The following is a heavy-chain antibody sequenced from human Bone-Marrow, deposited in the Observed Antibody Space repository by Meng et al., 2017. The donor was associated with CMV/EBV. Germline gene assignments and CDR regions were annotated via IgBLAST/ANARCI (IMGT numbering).Heavy chain of an antibody. D-gene: IGHD6-19*01. CDR2: ISSSSSYI. J-gene: IGHJ6*02. CDR1: GFTFSSYS. Sequence: GVLKISCAASGFTFSSYSMNWVRQAPGKGLEWVSSISSSSSYIYYADSVKGRFTISRDNAKNSLYLQMNSLRAEDTAVYYCARYGEQWLVLYGMDVWGQGTTVTVSS. V-gene: IGHV3-21*01. CDR3: ARYGEQWLVLYGMDV.